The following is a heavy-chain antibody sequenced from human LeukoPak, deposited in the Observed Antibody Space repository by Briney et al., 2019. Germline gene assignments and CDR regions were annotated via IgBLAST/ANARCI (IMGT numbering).Heavy chain of an antibody. J-gene: IGHJ3*02. Sequence: SETLSLTCTVSGGSISSGSYYWSWIRQPAGKGLEWIGRIYTSGSTNYNSSLKSRVTISVDTSKNQFSLKLSSVTAADTAVYYCARTLSDTYYYDSSGHKKAFDIWGQGTMVTVSS. CDR1: GGSISSGSYY. CDR2: IYTSGST. V-gene: IGHV4-61*02. CDR3: ARTLSDTYYYDSSGHKKAFDI. D-gene: IGHD3-22*01.